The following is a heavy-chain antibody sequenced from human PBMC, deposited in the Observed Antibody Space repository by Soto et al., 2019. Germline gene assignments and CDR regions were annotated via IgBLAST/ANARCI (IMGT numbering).Heavy chain of an antibody. Sequence: QVQLVESGGGLVKPGGSLRLSCAGSGFTFRDYYMGWIRQAPGKGLEWVSYISSSGSTTYYAASVKGRFTISRDNAKNSLYLQMTSLRAEDTAIYYCVRDKYSYYVNYFDPWGQGTLVTVSS. D-gene: IGHD1-26*01. CDR1: GFTFRDYY. CDR3: VRDKYSYYVNYFDP. V-gene: IGHV3-11*01. CDR2: ISSSGSTT. J-gene: IGHJ5*02.